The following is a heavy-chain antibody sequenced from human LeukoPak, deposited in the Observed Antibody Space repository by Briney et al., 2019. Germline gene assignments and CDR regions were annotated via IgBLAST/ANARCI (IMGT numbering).Heavy chain of an antibody. V-gene: IGHV3-23*01. CDR1: GFTFSSYA. D-gene: IGHD2-21*01. Sequence: GGSLRLSCAASGFTFSSYAMSWVRQAPGKGLEWVSAISGSGGSTYYADSVKGRFTISRDNSKNTLYLQMNSLRAEDTAVYYCAKRVKYSRLLGGYFDYWGQGTLVTVSS. CDR3: AKRVKYSRLLGGYFDY. CDR2: ISGSGGST. J-gene: IGHJ4*02.